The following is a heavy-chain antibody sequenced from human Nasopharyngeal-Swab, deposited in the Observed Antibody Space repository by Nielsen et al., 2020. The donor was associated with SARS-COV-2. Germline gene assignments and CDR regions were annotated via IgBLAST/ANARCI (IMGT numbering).Heavy chain of an antibody. CDR2: IYYSGST. Sequence: SETLSLTCTVSGGSISSYYWSWIRQPPGKGLEWIGYIYYSGSTNYNPSLKSRVTISVDTSKNQFSLKLSSVTAADTAVYYCASSMIAETYFDYWGQGTLAPVSS. CDR1: GGSISSYY. D-gene: IGHD3-22*01. CDR3: ASSMIAETYFDY. J-gene: IGHJ4*02. V-gene: IGHV4-59*01.